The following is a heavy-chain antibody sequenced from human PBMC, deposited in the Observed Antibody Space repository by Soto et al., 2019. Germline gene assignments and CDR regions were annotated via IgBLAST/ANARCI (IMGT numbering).Heavy chain of an antibody. J-gene: IGHJ4*02. D-gene: IGHD5-12*01. V-gene: IGHV4-59*08. CDR2: IYYSGST. Sequence: SETLSLTCTVSGGSISSYYWSWIRQPPGKGLEWIGYIYYSGSTNYNPSLKSRVTISVDTSKNQFSLKLSSVTAADTAVYYCVRQGLRSGYDFDPTYFDYWGQGTLVTVSS. CDR3: VRQGLRSGYDFDPTYFDY. CDR1: GGSISSYY.